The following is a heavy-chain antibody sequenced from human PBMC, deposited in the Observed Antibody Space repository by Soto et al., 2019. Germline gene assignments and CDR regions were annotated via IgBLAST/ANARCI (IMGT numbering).Heavy chain of an antibody. CDR1: GFTFSSYA. V-gene: IGHV3-30-3*01. Sequence: PGGSLRLSCAASGFTFSSYAMHWVRQAPGKGLEWVAVISYDGSNKYYADSVKGRFTISRDNAKNTLYLQMNSLRAEDTAVYYCARSNDILTGYSPFGYWGQGTLVTVS. D-gene: IGHD3-9*01. CDR2: ISYDGSNK. CDR3: ARSNDILTGYSPFGY. J-gene: IGHJ4*02.